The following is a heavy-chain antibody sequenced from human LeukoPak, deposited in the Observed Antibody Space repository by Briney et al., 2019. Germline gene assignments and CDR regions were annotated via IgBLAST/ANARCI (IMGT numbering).Heavy chain of an antibody. CDR1: GGSISSYY. D-gene: IGHD4-17*01. J-gene: IGHJ2*01. CDR3: ARGLRVRSSWYFEL. CDR2: IYYSGST. V-gene: IGHV4-59*01. Sequence: SETLSLTCTVSGGSISSYYWSWIRQPPGQGLEWIGYIYYSGSTNYNPSLKSRVTISVDTSKNQFSLKLSSVTAADTAVYYCARGLRVRSSWYFELWGRGTLVTVSS.